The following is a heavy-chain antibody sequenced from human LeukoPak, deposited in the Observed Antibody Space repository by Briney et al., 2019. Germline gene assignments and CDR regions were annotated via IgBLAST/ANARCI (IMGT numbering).Heavy chain of an antibody. CDR3: ARPVTGKTNWFDP. CDR1: GGSISSYY. V-gene: IGHV4-59*08. D-gene: IGHD1-14*01. Sequence: SETLSLTCTVSGGSISSYYWSWIRQPPGKGLEWIGYIYYTGSTNYNPSLKSRVTISLDTSKNQFSLKLSSVTAADTAVYYCARPVTGKTNWFDPWGQGTLVTVSS. J-gene: IGHJ5*02. CDR2: IYYTGST.